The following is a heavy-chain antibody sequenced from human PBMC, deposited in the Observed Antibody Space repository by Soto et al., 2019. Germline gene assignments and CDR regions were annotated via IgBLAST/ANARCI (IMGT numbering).Heavy chain of an antibody. CDR2: INHSGST. CDR1: GGSFSGYD. Sequence: ETLSLTCAVYGGSFSGYDWSWIRQPPGKGLEWMGEINHSGSTNYNPSLKSRVTISVDTSKNQFSLKLSSVTAADTAVYYCARGPTRITMVRGSTGLDYWGQGTLVTVSS. CDR3: ARGPTRITMVRGSTGLDY. V-gene: IGHV4-34*01. D-gene: IGHD3-10*01. J-gene: IGHJ4*02.